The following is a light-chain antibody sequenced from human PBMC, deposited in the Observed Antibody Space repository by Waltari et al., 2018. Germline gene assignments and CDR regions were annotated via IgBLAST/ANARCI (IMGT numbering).Light chain of an antibody. J-gene: IGKJ4*01. Sequence: IVVTQSPEFLAVSLGETATINCKSSQSVFYNSNNKNYLAWYQQKPGQPPKLLISWASSRESGVPDRFSGSGSGTEFTLTSSRLQAEDVAVYFCQQYYGTPLTFGGGTKVDI. CDR3: QQYYGTPLT. CDR1: QSVFYNSNNKNY. V-gene: IGKV4-1*01. CDR2: WAS.